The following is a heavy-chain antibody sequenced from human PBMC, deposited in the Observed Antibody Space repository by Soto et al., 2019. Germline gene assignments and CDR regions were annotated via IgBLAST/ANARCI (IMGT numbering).Heavy chain of an antibody. CDR2: IKQDGSEK. D-gene: IGHD3-10*01. CDR3: ARSATYYYGSGSYYYYYYMDV. Sequence: GGSLRLSCAASGFTFSSYWMSWVRQAPGKGLEWVANIKQDGSEKYYVDSVKGRFTISRDNAKNSLYLQMNSLRAEDTAVYYCARSATYYYGSGSYYYYYYMDVWGKGTTVTVSS. CDR1: GFTFSSYW. J-gene: IGHJ6*03. V-gene: IGHV3-7*01.